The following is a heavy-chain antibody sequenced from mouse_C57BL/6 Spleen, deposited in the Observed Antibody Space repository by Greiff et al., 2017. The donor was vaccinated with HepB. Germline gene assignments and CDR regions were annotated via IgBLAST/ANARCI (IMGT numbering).Heavy chain of an antibody. V-gene: IGHV1-81*01. CDR3: ARNYGSGY. CDR2: IYPRSGNT. CDR1: GYTFTSYG. D-gene: IGHD1-1*01. Sequence: VQVVESGAELARPGASVKLSCKASGYTFTSYGISWVKQRTGQGLEWIGEIYPRSGNTYYNEKFKGKATLTADKSSSTAYMELRSLTSEDSAVYFCARNYGSGYWGQGTTLTVSS. J-gene: IGHJ2*01.